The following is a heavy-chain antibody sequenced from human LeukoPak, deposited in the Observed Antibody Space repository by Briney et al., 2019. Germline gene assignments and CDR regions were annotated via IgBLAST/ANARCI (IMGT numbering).Heavy chain of an antibody. Sequence: PGGSLKLSCAASGFTFSGSAMHWVRQASGRGLEWVGRIRSKTNRFATAYAASVKGRFNISRDDSKNTAYLQMNSLKTEDTAVYYCARRLSGSYFFDHWGQGTLVTVSS. CDR1: GFTFSGSA. CDR2: IRSKTNRFAT. CDR3: ARRLSGSYFFDH. V-gene: IGHV3-73*01. J-gene: IGHJ4*02. D-gene: IGHD1-26*01.